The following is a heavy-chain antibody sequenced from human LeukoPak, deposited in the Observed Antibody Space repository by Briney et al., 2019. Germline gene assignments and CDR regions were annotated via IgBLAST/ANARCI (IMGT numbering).Heavy chain of an antibody. Sequence: PGGSLRLSCAASGFSFNNYAMSWVRQTPGTGLEWVSSISGSGDNTYYADSVKGQFTISRDNSKNTLFLQMNSLRVEDTAVYYCARGARSQPFDHWGQGILVTVSS. CDR3: ARGARSQPFDH. V-gene: IGHV3-23*01. CDR2: ISGSGDNT. J-gene: IGHJ4*02. CDR1: GFSFNNYA.